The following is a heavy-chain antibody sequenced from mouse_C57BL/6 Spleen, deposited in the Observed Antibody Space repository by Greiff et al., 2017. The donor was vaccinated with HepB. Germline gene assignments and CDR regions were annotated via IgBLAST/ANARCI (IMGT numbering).Heavy chain of an antibody. J-gene: IGHJ4*01. Sequence: QVQLQQSGPGLVAPSQSLSITCTVSGFSLTSYAISWVRQPPGKGLEWLGVIWTGGGTNYNSALKSRLSISKDNSKSQVFLKMNSLQTDDTARYYCARTPIYYDYDGPPYYYAMDYWGQGTSVTVSS. D-gene: IGHD2-4*01. CDR1: GFSLTSYA. V-gene: IGHV2-9-1*01. CDR2: IWTGGGT. CDR3: ARTPIYYDYDGPPYYYAMDY.